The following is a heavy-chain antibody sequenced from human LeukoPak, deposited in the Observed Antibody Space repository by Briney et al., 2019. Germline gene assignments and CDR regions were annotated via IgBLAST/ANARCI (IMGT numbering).Heavy chain of an antibody. V-gene: IGHV4-4*09. Sequence: SETLSLTCTVSGGSISSDYWSWVRQPPGRGLEWLGYIYTDGSTNYNPSLKTRVTISVDTSKNQFALKLSSVTAADTAVYYCAKSYYDYSTYYSYYFNLWGQGALVTVSS. D-gene: IGHD3-22*01. J-gene: IGHJ4*02. CDR2: IYTDGST. CDR1: GGSISSDY. CDR3: AKSYYDYSTYYSYYFNL.